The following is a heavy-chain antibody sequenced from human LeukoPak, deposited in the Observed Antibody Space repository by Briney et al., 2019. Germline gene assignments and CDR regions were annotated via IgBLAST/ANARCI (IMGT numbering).Heavy chain of an antibody. CDR3: ARGRCGSTGCPPGNYFDY. CDR1: GFTFSDYY. D-gene: IGHD2-2*01. J-gene: IGHJ4*02. V-gene: IGHV3-11*05. CDR2: ISSSSTYT. Sequence: GGSLRLSCAASGFTFSDYYMTWIRQAPGKGLEWVSYISSSSTYTNYADSVKGRFTISRDNAKNSLYLQMNSLRAEDTAVYYCARGRCGSTGCPPGNYFDYWGQGTLVTVSS.